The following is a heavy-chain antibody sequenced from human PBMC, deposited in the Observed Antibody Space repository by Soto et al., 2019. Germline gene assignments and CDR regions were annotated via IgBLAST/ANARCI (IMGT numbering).Heavy chain of an antibody. CDR3: ARHLAPPYGDYYFDY. D-gene: IGHD4-17*01. CDR2: IYYSGST. CDR1: GGSISSYY. J-gene: IGHJ4*02. V-gene: IGHV4-59*08. Sequence: SETLSLTCTVSGGSISSYYWSWIRQPPGKGLEWIGYIYYSGSTNYNPSLKSRVTISVDTSKNQFSLKLSSVTAADTAVYYCARHLAPPYGDYYFDYWGQGTLVTVSS.